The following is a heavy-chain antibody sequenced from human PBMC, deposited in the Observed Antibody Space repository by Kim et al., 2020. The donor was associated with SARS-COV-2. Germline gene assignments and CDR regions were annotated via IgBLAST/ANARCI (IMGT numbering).Heavy chain of an antibody. CDR3: VRAGIVTVDFDYYGMGV. Sequence: GGSLRLSCAASGFTLNDYYVSWVRQAPGKGLEWIAYINSRGSTTFYADSVEGQFTLSWDNAMDSVYLEMNSLRVDDTARYYCVRAGIVTVDFDYYGMGV. CDR1: GFTLNDYY. V-gene: IGHV3-11*01. D-gene: IGHD1-26*01. CDR2: INSRGSTT. J-gene: IGHJ6*01.